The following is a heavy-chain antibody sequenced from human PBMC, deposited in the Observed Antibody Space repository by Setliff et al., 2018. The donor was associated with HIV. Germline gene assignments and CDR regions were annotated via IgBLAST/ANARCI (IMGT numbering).Heavy chain of an antibody. CDR1: GGSISSTSYY. CDR2: ISSSGNT. CDR3: AKTIGRSFDIFDN. Sequence: SETLSLTCTVSGGSISSTSYYWGWIRQPPGTGLEWIGSISSSGNTYYNPSLKSRVTTSVDTPKNQFSLKLNSVTAADTSVYYCAKTIGRSFDIFDNWGQGTLVTVSS. V-gene: IGHV4-39*01. J-gene: IGHJ4*02. D-gene: IGHD3-9*01.